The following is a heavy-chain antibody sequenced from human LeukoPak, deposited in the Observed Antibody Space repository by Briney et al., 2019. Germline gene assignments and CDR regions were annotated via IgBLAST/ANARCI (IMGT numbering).Heavy chain of an antibody. Sequence: GGSLRLSCAASGFTLSNYWMHWVRQAPGKGLVWVSRINSGGRTTGYAGSVKGRFTISRDNAKNTLYLQMNSLRAEDTAVYYCARETGSAVGSTDFDYWGQGTLVTVSS. V-gene: IGHV3-74*01. CDR1: GFTLSNYW. CDR3: ARETGSAVGSTDFDY. J-gene: IGHJ4*02. D-gene: IGHD4-17*01. CDR2: INSGGRTT.